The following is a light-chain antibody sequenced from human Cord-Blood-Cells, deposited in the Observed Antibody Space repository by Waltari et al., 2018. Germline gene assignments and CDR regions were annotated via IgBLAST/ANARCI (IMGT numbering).Light chain of an antibody. J-gene: IGKJ3*01. CDR3: QQRSNWPPFT. Sequence: EMVFTQSPATLSLSPGERATLSCRASQGVSSYLAWYQQNPGQAPRLLIYDASNRATGIPARFSGSGSGTVFTLTISSLEPEDFAVYYGQQRSNWPPFTFGPGTKVDIK. CDR2: DAS. V-gene: IGKV3-11*01. CDR1: QGVSSY.